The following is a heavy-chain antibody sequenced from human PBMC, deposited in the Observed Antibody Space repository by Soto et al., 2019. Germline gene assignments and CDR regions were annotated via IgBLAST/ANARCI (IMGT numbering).Heavy chain of an antibody. CDR3: ARSIVVVTAADY. J-gene: IGHJ4*02. Sequence: ASVKVSCKASGYTFTSYAMHWVRQAPGQRLEWMGWINAGNGNTKYSQKFQGRVTITRDKSGTTAYMELSSLRSEDTAVYYCARSIVVVTAADYWGQGTLVTV. CDR1: GYTFTSYA. V-gene: IGHV1-3*01. CDR2: INAGNGNT. D-gene: IGHD2-21*02.